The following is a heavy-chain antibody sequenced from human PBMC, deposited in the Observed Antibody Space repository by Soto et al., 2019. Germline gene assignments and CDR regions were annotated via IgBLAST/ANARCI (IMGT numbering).Heavy chain of an antibody. D-gene: IGHD1-1*01. CDR3: ARLGTD. J-gene: IGHJ4*02. CDR2: FTTSGDFT. CDR1: GFTFSNHA. Sequence: EVQLLDSGGALVQPGGSLRLSCATSGFTFSNHAMSWVRQAPGKGLEWVSTFTTSGDFTYYADSVKGRFTISRDNSKSTLYLEMNSLRVEDTAVYYCARLGTDGGQGTLVTVSS. V-gene: IGHV3-23*01.